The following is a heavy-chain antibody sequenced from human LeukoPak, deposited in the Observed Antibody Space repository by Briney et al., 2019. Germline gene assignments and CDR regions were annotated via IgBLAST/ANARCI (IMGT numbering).Heavy chain of an antibody. V-gene: IGHV3-7*01. J-gene: IGHJ4*02. CDR1: GFTFSSYL. D-gene: IGHD4-17*01. CDR3: ARVGAYYFDY. CDR2: IKQDGSEK. Sequence: GGSLRLSCAASGFTFSSYLMSWVRQAPGKGLEWVANIKQDGSEKYYVDSVKGRFTISRDNAKNSLYLQMNSLRAEDTAVYYCARVGAYYFDYWGQGTLVTVSS.